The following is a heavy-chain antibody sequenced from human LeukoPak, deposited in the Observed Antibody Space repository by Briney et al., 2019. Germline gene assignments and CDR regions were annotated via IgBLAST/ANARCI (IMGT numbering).Heavy chain of an antibody. CDR3: ARDCCASGSLDY. V-gene: IGHV3-7*04. CDR1: GFTISNYW. J-gene: IGHJ4*02. D-gene: IGHD3-10*01. Sequence: GGSLRLSCAASGFTISNYWMNWVRQAPGEGLEWVANINQDGTVERYVDSVKGRFTISRDNAKNSLYLQMNTLRAEDTAVYYCARDCCASGSLDYWGQGALVTVSS. CDR2: INQDGTVE.